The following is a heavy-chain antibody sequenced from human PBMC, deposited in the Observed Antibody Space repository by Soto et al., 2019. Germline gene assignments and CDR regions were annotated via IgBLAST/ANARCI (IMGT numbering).Heavy chain of an antibody. J-gene: IGHJ5*02. CDR2: ISSSSSTI. CDR1: GFPFSSYG. CDR3: ARDQQWEQPHWFDT. Sequence: EVQLVESGGGLVQPGGSLRLSCAASGFPFSSYGMKWVRQAPGKGLEWVSYISSSSSTIYYADSVKGRFTISRDNAKNSLHLQMNSLRDEDTALYYCARDQQWEQPHWFDTWGQGTLFTVSS. D-gene: IGHD1-26*01. V-gene: IGHV3-48*02.